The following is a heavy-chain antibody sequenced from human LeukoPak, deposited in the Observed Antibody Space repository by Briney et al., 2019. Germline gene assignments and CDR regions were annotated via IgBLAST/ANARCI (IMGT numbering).Heavy chain of an antibody. CDR1: GSSVSSGSYY. CDR2: IYYSGST. CDR3: ARALKTRGYYYDSSGYIYYFDY. V-gene: IGHV4-61*01. Sequence: SETLSLTCTVSGSSVSSGSYYWSWIRQPPGKGLEWIGYIYYSGSTNYNPSLKSRVTISVDTSKNQFSLKLSSVTAADTAVYYCARALKTRGYYYDSSGYIYYFDYWGQGTLVTVSS. D-gene: IGHD3-22*01. J-gene: IGHJ4*02.